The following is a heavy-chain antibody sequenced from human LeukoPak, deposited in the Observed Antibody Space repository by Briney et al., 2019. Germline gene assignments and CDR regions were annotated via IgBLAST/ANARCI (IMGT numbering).Heavy chain of an antibody. D-gene: IGHD1-26*01. CDR2: ISSSSSYI. J-gene: IGHJ6*03. Sequence: PGGSLRLSCAASGFTFSSYSMNSVRQAPGKGLGWVSSISSSSSYIYYADSVKGRFTISRDNAKNSLYLQMNSLRAEDTAVYYCASDSGSYPDVYYYYYMDVWGKGTTVTVSS. CDR1: GFTFSSYS. CDR3: ASDSGSYPDVYYYYYMDV. V-gene: IGHV3-21*01.